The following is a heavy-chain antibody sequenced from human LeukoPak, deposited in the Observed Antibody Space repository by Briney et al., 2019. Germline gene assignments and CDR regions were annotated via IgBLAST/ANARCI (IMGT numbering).Heavy chain of an antibody. CDR1: GFTFSSYE. V-gene: IGHV3-48*03. Sequence: PGGSLRLSCAASGFTFSSYEMNWVRQAPGKGLEWVSYISSSGSTIYYADSVKGRFTISRDNAKNSLYLQMNSLRAEDTAVYYCARDRDGSGFLWWHCGMDVWGQGTTVTVSS. CDR2: ISSSGSTI. D-gene: IGHD2-21*01. CDR3: ARDRDGSGFLWWHCGMDV. J-gene: IGHJ6*02.